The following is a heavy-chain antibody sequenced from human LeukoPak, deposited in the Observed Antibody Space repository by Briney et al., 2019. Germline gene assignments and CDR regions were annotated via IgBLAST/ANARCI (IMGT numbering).Heavy chain of an antibody. Sequence: GGSLRLSCAASGFTFSDYNMNWVRQAPGKGLEWVSYISSGSVTIYYADSVKGRFTISRDNAKNSLYLQMNSLRAEDTAVYYCARDRVNWNDGVDYWGQGTLVTVS. D-gene: IGHD1-20*01. V-gene: IGHV3-48*01. CDR2: ISSGSVTI. CDR3: ARDRVNWNDGVDY. CDR1: GFTFSDYN. J-gene: IGHJ4*02.